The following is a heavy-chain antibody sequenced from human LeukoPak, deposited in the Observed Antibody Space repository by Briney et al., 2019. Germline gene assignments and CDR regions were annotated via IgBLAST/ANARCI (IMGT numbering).Heavy chain of an antibody. J-gene: IGHJ3*01. D-gene: IGHD6-13*01. CDR3: AKEHIGYSSSWYGA. V-gene: IGHV3-43D*03. CDR2: ISWDGGST. Sequence: SGGSLRLSCAASGFIFNDYAMHWVRQAPGKGLEWVSLISWDGGSTYYVDSVKGRFTISRDNSKNSLYLQMNSLRTEDTALYYCAKEHIGYSSSWYGAWGQGTMVTVSS. CDR1: GFIFNDYA.